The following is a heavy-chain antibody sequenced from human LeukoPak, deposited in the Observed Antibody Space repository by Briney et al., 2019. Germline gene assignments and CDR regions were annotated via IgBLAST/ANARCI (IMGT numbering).Heavy chain of an antibody. V-gene: IGHV3-21*01. D-gene: IGHD3-3*01. Sequence: KPGGSLRLSCAASGFTFSSYSMNWVRQAPGKGLEWVSSISSSSSYIYYADSVKGRFTISRDNAKNSLYLQMNSLRAEDTAVYYCASYYDFWSGYYWYFQHWGQGTLVTVSS. J-gene: IGHJ1*01. CDR3: ASYYDFWSGYYWYFQH. CDR1: GFTFSSYS. CDR2: ISSSSSYI.